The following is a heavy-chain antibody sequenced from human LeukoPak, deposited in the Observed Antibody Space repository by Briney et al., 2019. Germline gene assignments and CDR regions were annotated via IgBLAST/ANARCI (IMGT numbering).Heavy chain of an antibody. J-gene: IGHJ4*02. Sequence: ASVKVSCKAFGYTFSDYFIHWVRQGPGQGLEWMGMINPNGGGTSYGQKFQGRVTMTTDTSTSTVYMELSSLTSEDTAVYSCARGNGFWAPLSYWGQGTLVTVSS. V-gene: IGHV1-46*01. CDR1: GYTFSDYF. CDR2: INPNGGGT. D-gene: IGHD3-10*01. CDR3: ARGNGFWAPLSY.